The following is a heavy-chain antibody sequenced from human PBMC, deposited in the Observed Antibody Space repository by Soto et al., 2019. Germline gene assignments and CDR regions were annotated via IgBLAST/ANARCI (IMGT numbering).Heavy chain of an antibody. J-gene: IGHJ4*02. CDR2: IWYDGSNK. V-gene: IGHV3-33*01. CDR1: GFTFSSYG. D-gene: IGHD3-10*01. CDR3: ARDRSGGQFDY. Sequence: GGSLRLSCAASGFTFSSYGMHWVRQAPGKGLEWVAVIWYDGSNKYYADSVKGRFTISRDNSKNTLYLQMNSLRAEDTAVYYCARDRSGGQFDYWGQGTLVTVSS.